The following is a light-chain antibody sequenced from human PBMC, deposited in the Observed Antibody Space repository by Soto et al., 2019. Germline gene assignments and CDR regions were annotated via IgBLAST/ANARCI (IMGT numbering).Light chain of an antibody. CDR2: AAS. Sequence: EMVMTQSPATLSVSPGQRATLSCRASQSVSDNLAWYQQKPGQAPRLLIYAASTRATGIPARFSGSGSGTEFTLTISSLQSEDFAVYHCQQYTNWPPSITFGQGTRLEIK. V-gene: IGKV3-15*01. CDR1: QSVSDN. CDR3: QQYTNWPPSIT. J-gene: IGKJ5*01.